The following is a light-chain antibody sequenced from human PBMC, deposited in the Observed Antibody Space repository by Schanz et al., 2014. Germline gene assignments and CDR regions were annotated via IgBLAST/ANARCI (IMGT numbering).Light chain of an antibody. V-gene: IGKV4-1*01. CDR2: WAS. CDR3: QQYSGTPYA. J-gene: IGKJ4*01. CDR1: QSVLYSSNNKNF. Sequence: DIVMTQSPDSLAVSLGERATINCKSSQSVLYSSNNKNFLAWYQQKPGQPPKLLIYWASTRESGVPDRFSGSGSGTDFTLTISSLQAADVAVYYCQQYSGTPYAFGGGTRVEIK.